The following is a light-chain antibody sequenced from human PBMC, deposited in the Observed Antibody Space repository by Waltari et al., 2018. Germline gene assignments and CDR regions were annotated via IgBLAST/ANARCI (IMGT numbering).Light chain of an antibody. Sequence: DIVMTQTPLSSPVTLGQPASISCRSSQSLVHSDGNTYLRWFQQRPGQPPRLLICWIFTRFSGVPDRCCGSGAVTDFTLKISMVEAEYVGVYYCTQATQLPYTFGQGTNLEIK. V-gene: IGKV2-24*01. J-gene: IGKJ2*01. CDR2: WIF. CDR3: TQATQLPYT. CDR1: QSLVHSDGNTY.